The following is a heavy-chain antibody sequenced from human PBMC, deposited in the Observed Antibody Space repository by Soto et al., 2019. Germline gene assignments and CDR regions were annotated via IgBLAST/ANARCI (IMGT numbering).Heavy chain of an antibody. CDR1: GFSLSNARMG. Sequence: SGPTLVNPTETLTLTCTVSGFSLSNARMGVSWIRQPPGKALEWLAHIFSNDEKSYSTSLKSRLTISKDTSKSQVVLTMTNMDPVDTATYYCARIYPRYYYYSSGYYARYYFDYWGQGTLVT. D-gene: IGHD3-22*01. J-gene: IGHJ4*02. CDR3: ARIYPRYYYYSSGYYARYYFDY. V-gene: IGHV2-26*01. CDR2: IFSNDEK.